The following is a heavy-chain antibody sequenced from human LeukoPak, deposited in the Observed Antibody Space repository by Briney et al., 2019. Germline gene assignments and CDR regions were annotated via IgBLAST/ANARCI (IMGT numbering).Heavy chain of an antibody. Sequence: GRSLRLSCAASGFPFSSYGMHWVRQAPGKGLEWVAVISYDGSNKYYADSVKGRFTISRDNSKNTLYLQMNSLRAEDTAVYYCAKDDGYSSSWYNHWGQGTLVTVSS. D-gene: IGHD6-13*01. CDR2: ISYDGSNK. V-gene: IGHV3-30*18. J-gene: IGHJ4*02. CDR1: GFPFSSYG. CDR3: AKDDGYSSSWYNH.